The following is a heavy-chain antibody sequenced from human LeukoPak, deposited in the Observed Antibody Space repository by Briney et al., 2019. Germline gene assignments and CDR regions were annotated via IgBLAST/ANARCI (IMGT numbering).Heavy chain of an antibody. D-gene: IGHD3-22*01. Sequence: GGSLRLSCAASGFTFSRYGMNWVRQAPGKGLEWVSAISGSGGRTYYIDSVKGRFTISRDNSKNTLYLQMNSLRAEDTAVYYCARDRLPYYYDSSGFPDYWGQGTLVTVSS. CDR2: ISGSGGRT. V-gene: IGHV3-23*01. J-gene: IGHJ4*02. CDR1: GFTFSRYG. CDR3: ARDRLPYYYDSSGFPDY.